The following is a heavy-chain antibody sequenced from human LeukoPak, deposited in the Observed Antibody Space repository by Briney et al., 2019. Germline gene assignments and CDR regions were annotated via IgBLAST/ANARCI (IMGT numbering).Heavy chain of an antibody. J-gene: IGHJ6*02. CDR2: IHHGGST. CDR1: GASITNDW. D-gene: IGHD2-15*01. CDR3: ARNIVYSMDV. V-gene: IGHV4-4*02. Sequence: SETLSLTCAVSGASITNDWWSWVRQPPGKGLEWIGEIHHGGSTSYNPSLKSRATLSVDKSKNQFSLNLNSVTAADTAVYYCARNIVYSMDVWGQGTTVTVS.